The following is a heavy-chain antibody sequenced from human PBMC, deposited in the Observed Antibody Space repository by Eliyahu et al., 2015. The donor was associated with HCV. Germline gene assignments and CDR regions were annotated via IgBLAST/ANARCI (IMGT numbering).Heavy chain of an antibody. V-gene: IGHV1-2*06. CDR1: GYTFTGYN. Sequence: QVQLVQSGAEXKXPGASVRVSCKASGYTFTGYNIHWVRQALGQGLEWMGRVIPNSGGTNYAQKFQGRVTMTGDTSISTAYMELTSLRSDDTAVYFCARGSFYSFEYWGQGTQVTVSS. CDR2: VIPNSGGT. D-gene: IGHD3-3*02. J-gene: IGHJ4*02. CDR3: ARGSFYSFEY.